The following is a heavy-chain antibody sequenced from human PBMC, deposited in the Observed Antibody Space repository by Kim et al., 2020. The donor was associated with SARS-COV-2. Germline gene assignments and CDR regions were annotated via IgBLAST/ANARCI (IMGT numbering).Heavy chain of an antibody. CDR1: GGSFSGYY. CDR2: INHSGST. CDR3: ARLLIAAANYYYYYGMDV. D-gene: IGHD6-13*01. Sequence: SETLSLTCAVYGGSFSGYYWSWIRQPPGKGLEWIGEINHSGSTNYNPSLKSRVTISVDTSKNQFSLKLSSVTAADTAVYYCARLLIAAANYYYYYGMDVWGQGPTVTVSS. V-gene: IGHV4-34*01. J-gene: IGHJ6*02.